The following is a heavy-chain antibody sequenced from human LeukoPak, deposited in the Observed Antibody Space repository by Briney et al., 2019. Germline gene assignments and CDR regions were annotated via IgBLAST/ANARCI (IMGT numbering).Heavy chain of an antibody. CDR1: GFTFNTYG. J-gene: IGHJ4*02. CDR2: INDDGSTI. CDR3: ARDYAGSPDY. Sequence: GGSLRLSCTASGFTFNTYGMNWVRQTPGKGLVWVALINDDGSTITHADSVRGRFTISRDNAKNTVYLQMNSLRDEDTAVYFCARDYAGSPDYWGQGTLVTVSA. V-gene: IGHV3-74*01. D-gene: IGHD3-10*01.